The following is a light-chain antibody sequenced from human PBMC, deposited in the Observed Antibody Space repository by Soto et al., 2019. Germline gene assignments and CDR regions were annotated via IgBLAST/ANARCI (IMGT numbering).Light chain of an antibody. V-gene: IGKV3-15*01. J-gene: IGKJ5*01. CDR1: QSVSSSY. Sequence: EIVLTQSPGTLSLSPGDRATLSCRASQSVSSSYLAWYQQKPGQAPRLLIYDTSTRATGIPARFSGSGSGTEFTLTISSLQSEDFAVYYCQQYSKWPPFTFGQGTRLEIK. CDR2: DTS. CDR3: QQYSKWPPFT.